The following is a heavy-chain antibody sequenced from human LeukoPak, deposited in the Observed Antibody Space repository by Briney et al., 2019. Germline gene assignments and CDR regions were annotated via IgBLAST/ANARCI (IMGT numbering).Heavy chain of an antibody. D-gene: IGHD2-15*01. V-gene: IGHV4-39*01. J-gene: IGHJ4*02. CDR1: GGSISSSSYY. CDR2: IYYSGST. CDR3: ARHHCSGGGCYTFDY. Sequence: SETLSLTCTVSGGSISSSSYYWAWIRQPPGKGLEWIGTIYYSGSTYYNPSLKSRVTISVDTSKNQFSLNLSSLTAADTAVYYCARHHCSGGGCYTFDYWGQGTLVTVSS.